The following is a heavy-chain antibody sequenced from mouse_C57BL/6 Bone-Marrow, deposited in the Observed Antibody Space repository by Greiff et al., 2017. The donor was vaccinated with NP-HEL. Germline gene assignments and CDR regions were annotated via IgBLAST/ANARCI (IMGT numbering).Heavy chain of an antibody. Sequence: QVQLHQPGAELVKPGASVKLSCKASGYTFTSYWMQWVKQRPGQGLEWIGEIDPSDSYTNYIQKFKGKATLTVDTSSSTAYMQLSSLISEDSAVYYYARDTTVDAMDYWGQGTSVTVSS. CDR1: GYTFTSYW. J-gene: IGHJ4*01. V-gene: IGHV1-50*01. CDR3: ARDTTVDAMDY. CDR2: IDPSDSYT. D-gene: IGHD1-1*01.